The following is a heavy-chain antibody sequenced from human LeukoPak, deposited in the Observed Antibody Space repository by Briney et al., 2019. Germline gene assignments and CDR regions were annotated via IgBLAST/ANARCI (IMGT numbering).Heavy chain of an antibody. D-gene: IGHD3-10*01. CDR2: VYYTGST. CDR3: ARSYNSGSYYPYYFDY. V-gene: IGHV4-59*11. CDR1: GGFISSHF. Sequence: PSETLSLTCTVSGGFISSHFWSWVRQPPGKGLEWIGNVYYTGSTNYNPSLKSRITVSVDTSKNQFPLKLSSVTAADTAVYYCARSYNSGSYYPYYFDYWGQGTLVTVSS. J-gene: IGHJ4*02.